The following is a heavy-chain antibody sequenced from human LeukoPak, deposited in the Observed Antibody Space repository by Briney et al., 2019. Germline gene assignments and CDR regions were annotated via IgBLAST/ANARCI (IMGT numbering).Heavy chain of an antibody. J-gene: IGHJ5*01. D-gene: IGHD6-13*01. CDR2: VSASGGVT. CDR3: AKGIGIAVAPFDS. V-gene: IGHV3-23*01. CDR1: GFTFSSFA. Sequence: GGSLRLSCAASGFTFSSFAMSWVRQAPGKGLEWVSGVSASGGVTYYPDSVKGRFTISRDNSKNTLYLQMESLRADDTAEYYCAKGIGIAVAPFDSWGQGTLVTVSS.